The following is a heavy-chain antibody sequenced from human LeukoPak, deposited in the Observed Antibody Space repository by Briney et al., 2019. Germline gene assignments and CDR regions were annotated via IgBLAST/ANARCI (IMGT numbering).Heavy chain of an antibody. D-gene: IGHD3-9*01. J-gene: IGHJ5*02. Sequence: SVKVSCKASGGTFSSYAINWVRQAPGQGLEWMGGIIPIFGTANYAQKFQGRVTITADKSTSTAYMELSSLRSEDTAVYYCAREPRYYDILTGWFDPWGQGTLITVSS. V-gene: IGHV1-69*06. CDR1: GGTFSSYA. CDR3: AREPRYYDILTGWFDP. CDR2: IIPIFGTA.